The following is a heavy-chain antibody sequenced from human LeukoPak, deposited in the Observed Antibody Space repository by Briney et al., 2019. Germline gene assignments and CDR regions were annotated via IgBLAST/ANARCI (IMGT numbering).Heavy chain of an antibody. CDR1: GFTFSSYG. CDR2: IWYDGGNK. V-gene: IGHV3-33*01. Sequence: PGRSLRLSCAASGFTFSSYGMHWVRQAPGKGLEWGAVIWYDGGNKYYADSVKGRFTISRDNSKNTLYLQMNSLRAEDTAGYHCARGGEDCSSTSCYGEYYFEYWGQGTLVTVSS. CDR3: ARGGEDCSSTSCYGEYYFEY. D-gene: IGHD2-2*01. J-gene: IGHJ4*02.